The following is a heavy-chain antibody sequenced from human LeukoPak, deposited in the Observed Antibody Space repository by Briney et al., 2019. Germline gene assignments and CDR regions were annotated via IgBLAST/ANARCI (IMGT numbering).Heavy chain of an antibody. Sequence: GGSLRLSCAASGFTFSSYGMSWVRQAPGKGLEGVSTIRGSGGSTYYADSVKGRFTISRDNSKNTVHLQMNSLRAEDTAVYYCARDRDIVDPPDAFDIWGQGTMVTVSS. CDR2: IRGSGGST. D-gene: IGHD2-15*01. CDR3: ARDRDIVDPPDAFDI. J-gene: IGHJ3*02. V-gene: IGHV3-23*01. CDR1: GFTFSSYG.